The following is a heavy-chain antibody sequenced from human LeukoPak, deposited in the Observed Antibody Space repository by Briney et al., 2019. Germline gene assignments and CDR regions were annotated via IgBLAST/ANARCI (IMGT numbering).Heavy chain of an antibody. D-gene: IGHD3-10*01. CDR1: GFTFDDYA. J-gene: IGHJ4*02. CDR3: AKDSKSYGSSAFDY. CDR2: ISWNSGSI. V-gene: IGHV3-9*01. Sequence: PGRSLRLSCAASGFTFDDYAMHWVRQAPGKGLEWVSGISWNSGSIGYADSVKGRFTTSRDNAKNSLYLQMNSLRAEDTALYYCAKDSKSYGSSAFDYWGQGTLVTVSS.